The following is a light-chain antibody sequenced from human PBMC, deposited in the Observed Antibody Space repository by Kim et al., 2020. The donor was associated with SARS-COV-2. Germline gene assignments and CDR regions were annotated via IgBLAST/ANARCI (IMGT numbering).Light chain of an antibody. V-gene: IGKV3-20*01. J-gene: IGKJ4*01. CDR2: GAS. CDR3: HQYGSSPLT. CDR1: QSLPNNY. Sequence: SPEERATLSCRPSQSLPNNYLAWYRQKPGQAPRLLIYGASSRASDIPDRFSGSGSGTDFTLTVSRLEPEDFAVYYCHQYGSSPLTFGGGTKVDIK.